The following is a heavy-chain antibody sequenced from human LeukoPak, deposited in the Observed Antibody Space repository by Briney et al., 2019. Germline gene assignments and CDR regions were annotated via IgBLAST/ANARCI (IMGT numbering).Heavy chain of an antibody. Sequence: PGGSLGLSCAASGFTFSKTWMSWVRQAPGKGLEWVANIKVDGSERYYVDSVKGRFTISRDNAKNSLYLQMNSLRAEDTAIYYCARDWNYGFDYWGQGTLVTVSS. CDR3: ARDWNYGFDY. J-gene: IGHJ4*02. CDR1: GFTFSKTW. CDR2: IKVDGSER. V-gene: IGHV3-7*01. D-gene: IGHD1-7*01.